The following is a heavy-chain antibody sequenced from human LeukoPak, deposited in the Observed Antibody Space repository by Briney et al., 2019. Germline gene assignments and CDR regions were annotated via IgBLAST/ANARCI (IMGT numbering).Heavy chain of an antibody. CDR3: ARRFYYAMDA. D-gene: IGHD3-16*01. Sequence: ASVKVSCKASGYSFTGYFMQWVRQAPGQGLEWMGWINPNSGDTNYAQKFQGRVTMTRDTSISTAYMELSRLRSDDAAVYYCARRFYYAMDAWGQGTTVTVSS. V-gene: IGHV1-2*02. CDR2: INPNSGDT. J-gene: IGHJ6*02. CDR1: GYSFTGYF.